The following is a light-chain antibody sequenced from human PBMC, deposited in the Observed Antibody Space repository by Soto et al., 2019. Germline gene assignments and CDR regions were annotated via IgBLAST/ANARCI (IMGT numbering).Light chain of an antibody. J-gene: IGKJ4*01. CDR2: LGS. Sequence: EIVMTQSPVSLPVTPGEPASISCRSSQSLLHRNGYNCVDWYLQKPGQSPQLLIHLGSNRASVVPDGVSGGESGTDFTLQISRVEAEDVGVNYCIQALQRPLTFGGGTTVELK. V-gene: IGKV2-28*01. CDR1: QSLLHRNGYNC. CDR3: IQALQRPLT.